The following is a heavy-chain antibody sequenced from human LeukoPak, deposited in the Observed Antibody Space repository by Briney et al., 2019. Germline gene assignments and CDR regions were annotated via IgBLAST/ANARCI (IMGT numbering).Heavy chain of an antibody. CDR3: ARTAKDYNWLDP. CDR1: GGSISSGSDY. J-gene: IGHJ5*02. D-gene: IGHD2-21*02. Sequence: SQTLSLTCTVSGGSISSGSDYWSWIRQPAGKGLEWIGLIYPSGSTNYNPSLKSRVTISGDMSKNQFSLKLSSVTAADTAVYYCARTAKDYNWLDPWGQGTLVTVSS. V-gene: IGHV4-61*02. CDR2: IYPSGST.